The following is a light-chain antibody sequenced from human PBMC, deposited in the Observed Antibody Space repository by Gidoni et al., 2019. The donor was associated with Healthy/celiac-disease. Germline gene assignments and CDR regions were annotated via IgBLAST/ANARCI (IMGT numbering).Light chain of an antibody. CDR2: DAS. V-gene: IGKV3-11*01. Sequence: IVLPQSPATLSLSPGERATLSCRASQSVSSYLAWYQQKPGQAPRLLIYDASNRATGIPARFSGSGSGTDFTLTISSLEPEDLAVYYCQQRSNWPWTFGQGTKVEIK. CDR1: QSVSSY. CDR3: QQRSNWPWT. J-gene: IGKJ1*01.